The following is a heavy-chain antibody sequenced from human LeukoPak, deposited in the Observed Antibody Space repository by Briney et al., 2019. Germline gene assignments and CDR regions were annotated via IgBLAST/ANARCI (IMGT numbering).Heavy chain of an antibody. J-gene: IGHJ4*02. CDR1: GGSFSPYY. D-gene: IGHD1-26*01. CDR2: INHSRST. V-gene: IGHV4-34*01. CDR3: ARVNSGTYWSFDF. Sequence: PSETLSLTCAVYGGSFSPYYWSWIRQSPDKGLEWIGEINHSRSTNYNPSLKSRVTISVDTSKNQFSLKLSSVTAADTAVYYCARVNSGTYWSFDFWGQGTLVTVSS.